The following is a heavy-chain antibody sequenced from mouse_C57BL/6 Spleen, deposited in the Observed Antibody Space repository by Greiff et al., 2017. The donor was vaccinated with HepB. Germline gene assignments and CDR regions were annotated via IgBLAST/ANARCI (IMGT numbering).Heavy chain of an antibody. CDR1: GFSLTSYG. CDR2: IWSDGST. Sequence: VQLVESGPGLVAPSQSLSITCTASGFSLTSYGVHWVRQPPVKGLEWLVVIWSDGSTTYYPAHKSRLSISKDNSKSQVFLKMNSLQTDDTAMYSCARHEDGYYGFAYWGQGTLVTVSA. CDR3: ARHEDGYYGFAY. D-gene: IGHD2-3*01. V-gene: IGHV2-6-1*01. J-gene: IGHJ3*01.